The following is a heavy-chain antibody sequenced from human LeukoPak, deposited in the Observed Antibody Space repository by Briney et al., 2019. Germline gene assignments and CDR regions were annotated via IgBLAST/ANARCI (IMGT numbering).Heavy chain of an antibody. Sequence: GGSLRLSCAASGFTFSSYWMHWVRQAPGKGLGWVSRINSVGSSTSYADSVKGRFTISRDNAKNTLYLQMNSLRAEDTAVYYCARGVGYCSSTSCYWWFDPWGQGTLVTVSS. V-gene: IGHV3-74*01. CDR2: INSVGSST. D-gene: IGHD2-2*01. CDR1: GFTFSSYW. J-gene: IGHJ5*02. CDR3: ARGVGYCSSTSCYWWFDP.